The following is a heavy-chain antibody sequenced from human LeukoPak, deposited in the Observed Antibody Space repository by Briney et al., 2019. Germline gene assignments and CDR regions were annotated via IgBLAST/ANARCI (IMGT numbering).Heavy chain of an antibody. CDR1: GYSFTSYW. CDR3: ANQRYSYDSSGSPLFDY. Sequence: GESLKISCKGSGYSFTSYWIGWVRQMPGKGLEWMGIIYPGDSDTRYSPSFQGQVTISADKSISTAYLQWSSLKASDTAMYYCANQRYSYDSSGSPLFDYWGQGTVVTVSS. D-gene: IGHD3-22*01. CDR2: IYPGDSDT. V-gene: IGHV5-51*01. J-gene: IGHJ4*02.